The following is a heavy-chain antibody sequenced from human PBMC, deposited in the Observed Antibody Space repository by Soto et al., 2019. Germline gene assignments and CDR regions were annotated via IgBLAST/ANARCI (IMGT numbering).Heavy chain of an antibody. CDR3: AKNPGYYYDSTGYHFDY. CDR1: GGSISSYY. J-gene: IGHJ4*02. D-gene: IGHD3-22*01. CDR2: IYYSGST. V-gene: IGHV4-59*12. Sequence: SETLSLTCTVSGGSISSYYGSWIRQPPGKGLEWIGYIYYSGSTNYNPSLKSRVTISVDTSKNTLYLQMNSLRAEDTAVYYCAKNPGYYYDSTGYHFDYWGQGTLVTVSS.